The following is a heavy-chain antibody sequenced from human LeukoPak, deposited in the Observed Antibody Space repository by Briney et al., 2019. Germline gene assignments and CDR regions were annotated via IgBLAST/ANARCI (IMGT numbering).Heavy chain of an antibody. D-gene: IGHD3-22*01. CDR2: ISSSRSTI. Sequence: GGSLRLSCAASGFTFSNYSMSWVRQAPGKGLEWVSYISSSRSTIHYADSVKGRFTISRDNSKKSLYLQMNSLRAEDTAVYYCARDQRYYYDSSGHFDYWGQGALVTVSS. CDR1: GFTFSNYS. V-gene: IGHV3-48*01. J-gene: IGHJ4*02. CDR3: ARDQRYYYDSSGHFDY.